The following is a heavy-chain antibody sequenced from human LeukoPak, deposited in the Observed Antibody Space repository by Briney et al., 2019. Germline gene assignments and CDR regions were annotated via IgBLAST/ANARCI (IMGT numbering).Heavy chain of an antibody. Sequence: PGGSLRLSCAASGFTFSSYAMSWVRQAPGKGLEWVSAIGTAGDTYYPGSVKGRFTISRENAKNSLYLQMNSLRAGDTAVYYCARVLRLGRYCSGGSCYSGGRLAGDYYGMDVWGQGTTVTVSS. V-gene: IGHV3-13*01. J-gene: IGHJ6*02. CDR2: IGTAGDT. CDR1: GFTFSSYA. D-gene: IGHD2-15*01. CDR3: ARVLRLGRYCSGGSCYSGGRLAGDYYGMDV.